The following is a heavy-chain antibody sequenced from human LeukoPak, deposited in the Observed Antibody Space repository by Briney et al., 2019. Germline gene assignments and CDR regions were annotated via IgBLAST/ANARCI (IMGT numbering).Heavy chain of an antibody. CDR3: ARGYYGSGSYFNKDYYYYYYMDV. CDR1: GGSFSGYY. D-gene: IGHD3-10*01. CDR2: INHSGST. J-gene: IGHJ6*03. Sequence: SETLSLTCAVYGGSFSGYYWSWIRQPPGKGLEWIGEINHSGSTNYNPSLKSRVTISVDTSKNQFSLKLSSVTAADTAVYYCARGYYGSGSYFNKDYYYYYYMDVWGKGTTVTVSS. V-gene: IGHV4-34*01.